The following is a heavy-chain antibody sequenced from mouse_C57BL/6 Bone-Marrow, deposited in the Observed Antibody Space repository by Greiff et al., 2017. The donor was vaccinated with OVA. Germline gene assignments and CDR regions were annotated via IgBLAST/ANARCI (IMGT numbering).Heavy chain of an antibody. CDR1: GFSFNTYA. CDR2: IRSKSNNYAT. J-gene: IGHJ1*03. V-gene: IGHV10-1*01. Sequence: DVKLVESGGGLVQPKGSLKLSCAASGFSFNTYAMNWVRQAPGKGLEWVARIRSKSNNYATYYADSVKDRFTISRDDSESMLYLQMNNLKTEDTAMYYRVRHEPAYQGEYFDGWGTGTTVTVSS. D-gene: IGHD2-10*01. CDR3: VRHEPAYQGEYFDG.